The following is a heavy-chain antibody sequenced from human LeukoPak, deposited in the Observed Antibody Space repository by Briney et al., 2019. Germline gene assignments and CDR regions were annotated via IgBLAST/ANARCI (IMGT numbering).Heavy chain of an antibody. CDR3: ARDLYYYGSGSLYFDY. CDR1: GYSVSSGYF. J-gene: IGHJ4*02. D-gene: IGHD3-10*01. CDR2: IYHSGRT. Sequence: SETLSLTCTVSGYSVSSGYFWDWIRQPPGKGLEWIGSIYHSGRTYYNPSLKSRVTISVDTSKNQFSLKLSSVTAADTAVYYCARDLYYYGSGSLYFDYWGQGTLVTVSS. V-gene: IGHV4-38-2*02.